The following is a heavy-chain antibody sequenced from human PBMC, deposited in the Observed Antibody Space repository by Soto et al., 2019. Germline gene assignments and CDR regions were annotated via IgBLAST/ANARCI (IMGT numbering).Heavy chain of an antibody. CDR3: ASRGPPPYYDFSSWGRYYYMDV. V-gene: IGHV4-4*02. D-gene: IGHD3-3*01. J-gene: IGHJ6*03. CDR1: SGSISSSNW. Sequence: SETLSLTCAVSSGSISSSNWWSWVRQPPGKGLEWIGEIYHSGSTNYNPSLKSRVTISLDKSKNQFSLKLSSVTAADTAVYYCASRGPPPYYDFSSWGRYYYMDVWGKGTTVTVSS. CDR2: IYHSGST.